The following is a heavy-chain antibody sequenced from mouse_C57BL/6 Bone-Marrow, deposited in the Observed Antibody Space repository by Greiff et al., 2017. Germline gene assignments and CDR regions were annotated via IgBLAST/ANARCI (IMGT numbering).Heavy chain of an antibody. V-gene: IGHV1-74*01. CDR1: GYTFTSYW. Sequence: VQLQQPGAELVKPGASVKVSCKASGYTFTSYWMHWVKQRPGQGLEWIGRIHPSDSDTNYNQKFKGKATLTVDKSSSTAYMQLSSLTSEDSAVYCCAIELRRWYFHGWGTGTTVTVSS. CDR3: AIELRRWYFHG. D-gene: IGHD4-1*01. J-gene: IGHJ1*03. CDR2: IHPSDSDT.